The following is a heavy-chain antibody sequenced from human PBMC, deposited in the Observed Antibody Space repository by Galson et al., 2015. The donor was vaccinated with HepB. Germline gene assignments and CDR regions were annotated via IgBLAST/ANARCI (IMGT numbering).Heavy chain of an antibody. CDR3: ARVVAAAGTKGYFDL. CDR1: GFTFSSYG. CDR2: ISYDGSNK. V-gene: IGHV3-30*03. D-gene: IGHD6-13*01. Sequence: SLRLSCAASGFTFSSYGMHWVRQAPGKGLEWVAVISYDGSNKYYADSVKGRFTISRDNSKNTLYLQMNSLRAEDTAVYYCARVVAAAGTKGYFDLWGRGTLVTVSS. J-gene: IGHJ2*01.